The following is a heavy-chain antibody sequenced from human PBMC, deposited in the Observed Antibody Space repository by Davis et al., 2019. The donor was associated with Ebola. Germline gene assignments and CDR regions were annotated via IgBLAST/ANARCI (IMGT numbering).Heavy chain of an antibody. CDR1: GYSFTSYW. Sequence: PGGSLRLSCKGSGYSFTSYWIGWVRQMPGKGLEWMGIIYPDDSDTRYSPSFQGQVTISADKSISTAYLQWSSLKASDTAMYYCARQRLITGTTTRYYGMDVWGQGTTVTVSS. CDR3: ARQRLITGTTTRYYGMDV. D-gene: IGHD1-20*01. J-gene: IGHJ6*02. V-gene: IGHV5-51*01. CDR2: IYPDDSDT.